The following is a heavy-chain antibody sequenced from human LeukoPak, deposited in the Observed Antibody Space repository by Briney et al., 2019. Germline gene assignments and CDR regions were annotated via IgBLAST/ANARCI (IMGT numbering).Heavy chain of an antibody. Sequence: SETLSLTCTVSGGSISSGFYYWTWIRQPAGKGLEWIGRIYTSGTTNYNPSLKNRVTISVDTSRNQFSLKLSSVTAADTAVYYCARSSGKWSGDYYYHYMDVWGRGTTVTISS. CDR1: GGSISSGFYY. D-gene: IGHD3-3*01. CDR2: IYTSGTT. J-gene: IGHJ6*03. V-gene: IGHV4-61*02. CDR3: ARSSGKWSGDYYYHYMDV.